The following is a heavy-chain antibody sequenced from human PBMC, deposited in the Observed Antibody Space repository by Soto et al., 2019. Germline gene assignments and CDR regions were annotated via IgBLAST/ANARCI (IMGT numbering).Heavy chain of an antibody. CDR2: ISYDGSNK. J-gene: IGHJ6*02. CDR1: GFTFSSYG. Sequence: PGGSLRLSCAASGFTFSSYGMHWVRQAPGKGLEWVAVISYDGSNKYYADSVKGRFTISRDNSKNTLYLQMNSLRAEDTAVYYCAKDRKGDYDFWRGGGYGMDVWGQGTTVTVSS. V-gene: IGHV3-30*18. CDR3: AKDRKGDYDFWRGGGYGMDV. D-gene: IGHD3-3*01.